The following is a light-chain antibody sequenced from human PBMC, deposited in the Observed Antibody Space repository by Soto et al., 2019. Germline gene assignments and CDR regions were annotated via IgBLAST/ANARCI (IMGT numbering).Light chain of an antibody. V-gene: IGLV1-44*01. Sequence: QSVLTQPPSASGTPGQRVTISCSGSISNIGGNTVNWYQQVPGTAPKLLIYRDDQRPSGVPDRFSGSKSGTSASLAITGLQAEDEADYYCQSYDSSLSGYVFGTGTKLTVL. J-gene: IGLJ1*01. CDR1: ISNIGGNT. CDR3: QSYDSSLSGYV. CDR2: RDD.